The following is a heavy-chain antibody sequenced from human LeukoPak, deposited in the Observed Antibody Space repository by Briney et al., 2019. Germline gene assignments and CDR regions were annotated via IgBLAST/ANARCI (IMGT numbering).Heavy chain of an antibody. D-gene: IGHD6-13*01. CDR1: GGSISSYY. Sequence: SETLSLTCTVSGGSISSYYWSWIRQPPGKGLEWIGYIYYSGSTNYNPSLKSRVTISVDTSKNQFSLKLSSVAAADTAVYYCARGGGQQLVSPYYYYGMDVWGQGTTVTVSS. J-gene: IGHJ6*02. CDR2: IYYSGST. CDR3: ARGGGQQLVSPYYYYGMDV. V-gene: IGHV4-59*01.